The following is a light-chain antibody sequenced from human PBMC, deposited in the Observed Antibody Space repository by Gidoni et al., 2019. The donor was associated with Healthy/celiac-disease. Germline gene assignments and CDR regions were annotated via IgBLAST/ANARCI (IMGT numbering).Light chain of an antibody. J-gene: IGKJ2*01. CDR3: QQYNSYSGT. CDR2: KAS. V-gene: IGKV1-5*03. Sequence: DIQMTQSPSTLSASVGDRVTITCRASQSISSWLAWYQQKPGKAPKLLIYKASSLESGVPSRFSGSGSGTECTLTISSLQPDDFATYYCQQYNSYSGTFGQGTKLEIK. CDR1: QSISSW.